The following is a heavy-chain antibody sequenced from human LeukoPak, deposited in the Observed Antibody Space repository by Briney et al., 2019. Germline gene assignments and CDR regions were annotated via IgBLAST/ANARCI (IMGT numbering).Heavy chain of an antibody. CDR2: ISYDGSNK. CDR1: GFTFSSYA. J-gene: IGHJ4*02. D-gene: IGHD5-24*01. CDR3: ARTRRDGYNLPDY. Sequence: GGSLRLSCAASGFTFSSYAMHWVRQAPGKGLEWVAVISYDGSNKYYADSVKGRFTISRDNSKNTLYPQMNSLRAEDTAVYYCARTRRDGYNLPDYWGQGTLVTVSS. V-gene: IGHV3-30-3*01.